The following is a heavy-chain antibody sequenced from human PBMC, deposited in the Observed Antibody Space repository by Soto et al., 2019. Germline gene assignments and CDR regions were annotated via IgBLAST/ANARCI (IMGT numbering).Heavy chain of an antibody. CDR3: ARGWRFDP. CDR1: GGSFSGYQ. Sequence: SETLSLTCGVYGGSFSGYQWNWIRRSPGQGLEWIGEINHSGTTKYNPSLESRINLSVDTSKKQFSLKMFSVTAADTAIYYCARGWRFDPWGQGTQVTVS. D-gene: IGHD1-1*01. CDR2: INHSGTT. V-gene: IGHV4-34*01. J-gene: IGHJ5*02.